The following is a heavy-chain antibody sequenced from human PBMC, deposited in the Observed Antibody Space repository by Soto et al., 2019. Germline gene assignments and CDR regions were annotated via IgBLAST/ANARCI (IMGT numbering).Heavy chain of an antibody. D-gene: IGHD3-3*01. V-gene: IGHV4-59*01. CDR3: ARGPNYDFWSGYFRG. J-gene: IGHJ1*01. CDR1: GGSISSYY. Sequence: QVQLQESGPGLVKPSETLSLTCSVSGGSISSYYWSWIRQPPGKGLEWVGYVYYTGSSNYNPSLKSRVTMAVDLSMSQFSLMLTAVTTADTAIYYCARGPNYDFWSGYFRGWGQGILVTVS. CDR2: VYYTGSS.